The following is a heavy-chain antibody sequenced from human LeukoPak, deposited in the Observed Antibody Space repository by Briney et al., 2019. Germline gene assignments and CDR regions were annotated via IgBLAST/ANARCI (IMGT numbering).Heavy chain of an antibody. CDR1: GFTFSSYT. J-gene: IGHJ4*02. V-gene: IGHV3-23*01. CDR2: ISGSGGST. CDR3: AKDPYSSPDYFDY. D-gene: IGHD6-13*01. Sequence: GRSLRLSCAASGFTFSSYTMHWVRQAPGKGLEWVSAISGSGGSTYYADSVKGRFTISRDNSKNTLYLQMNSLRAEDTAVYYCAKDPYSSPDYFDYWGQGTLVTVSS.